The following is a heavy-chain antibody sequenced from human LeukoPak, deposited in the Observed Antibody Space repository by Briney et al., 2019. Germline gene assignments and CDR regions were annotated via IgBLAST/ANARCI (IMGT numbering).Heavy chain of an antibody. CDR1: GFTFSSNG. CDR3: ARAGTVVTPVVDY. Sequence: PGGSLRLSCAASGFTFSSNGMNWVRQAPGKGLEWVSYISATGGTIYYADSVKGRFTISRDNAKNSLYLQMNSLRVEDTALYYCARAGTVVTPVVDYWGQGTLVTVSS. J-gene: IGHJ4*02. V-gene: IGHV3-48*04. D-gene: IGHD4-23*01. CDR2: ISATGGTI.